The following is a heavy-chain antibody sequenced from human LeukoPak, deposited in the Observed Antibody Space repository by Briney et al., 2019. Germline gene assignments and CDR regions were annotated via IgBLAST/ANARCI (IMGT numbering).Heavy chain of an antibody. CDR2: IYSGGST. Sequence: PGGSLRLSCAASGFTVSSNYMSWVRQAPGKGLEWVSVIYSGGSTYYADSVKGRFTISRDNSKNTLYLQMNSLRAEDTAVYYCAREGHSSGWYDDYFDYWGQGTLVTVSS. CDR1: GFTVSSNY. CDR3: AREGHSSGWYDDYFDY. V-gene: IGHV3-53*01. J-gene: IGHJ4*02. D-gene: IGHD6-19*01.